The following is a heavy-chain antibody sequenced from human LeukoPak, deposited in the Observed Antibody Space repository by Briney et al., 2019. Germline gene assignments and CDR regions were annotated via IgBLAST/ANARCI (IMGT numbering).Heavy chain of an antibody. J-gene: IGHJ3*02. V-gene: IGHV4-59*01. D-gene: IGHD3-22*01. CDR2: IYDSGST. CDR3: ACLTTADAFDI. CDR1: GGSFSGYY. Sequence: SETLSLTCAVYGGSFSGYYWSWIRQPPGKGLEWIGYIYDSGSTNYNPSFKSRVTISVDTSKNQFSLKLSSVTAADTAVYYCACLTTADAFDIWGQGTMVTVSS.